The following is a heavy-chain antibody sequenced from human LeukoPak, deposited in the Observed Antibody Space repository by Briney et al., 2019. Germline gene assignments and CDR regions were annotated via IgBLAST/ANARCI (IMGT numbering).Heavy chain of an antibody. D-gene: IGHD6-19*01. J-gene: IGHJ4*02. CDR1: GGSISSYY. V-gene: IGHV4-59*01. CDR2: IYYSGST. CDR3: ATGYSSGHLDY. Sequence: SKTLSLTCTVSGGSISSYYWSWIRQPPGKGLEWIGYIYYSGSTNYNPSLKSRVTISVDTSKNQFSLKLSSVTAADTAVYYCATGYSSGHLDYWGQGTLVTVSS.